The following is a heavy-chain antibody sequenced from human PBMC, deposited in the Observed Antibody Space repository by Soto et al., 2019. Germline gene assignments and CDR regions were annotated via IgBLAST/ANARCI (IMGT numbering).Heavy chain of an antibody. CDR3: ARVDSTNYGGNSAWFDY. J-gene: IGHJ4*02. V-gene: IGHV1-18*01. CDR2: ISAYNGNT. CDR1: GYTFTSYG. D-gene: IGHD4-17*01. Sequence: QVQLVQSGAEVKKPGASVKVSCKASGYTFTSYGISWVRQAPGQGLEWMGWISAYNGNTHYAQKLQDRVTMTTDTSTSTASMGLSSLRSADTAVYYCARVDSTNYGGNSAWFDYWGQGTLVTVSS.